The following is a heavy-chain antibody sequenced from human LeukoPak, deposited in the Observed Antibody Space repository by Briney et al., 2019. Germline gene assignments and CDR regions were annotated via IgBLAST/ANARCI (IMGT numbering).Heavy chain of an antibody. CDR3: AKAPVTSCRGAYCYPFDS. V-gene: IGHV3-30*04. J-gene: IGHJ4*02. CDR2: ISYDGSNK. Sequence: GGSLRLSCAASGFTFSNYAIHWVRQAPGKGLEWVAVISYDGSNKYYADSVRGRFTISRDNSKNTLYLQMNSLRAEDAAVYFCAKAPVTSCRGAYCYPFDSWGQGTLVTVSS. CDR1: GFTFSNYA. D-gene: IGHD2-21*01.